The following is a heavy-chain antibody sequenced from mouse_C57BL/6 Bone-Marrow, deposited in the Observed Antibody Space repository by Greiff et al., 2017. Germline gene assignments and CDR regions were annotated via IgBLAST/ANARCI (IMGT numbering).Heavy chain of an antibody. CDR3: ARRSDYYGSSYVDAMDY. J-gene: IGHJ4*01. CDR2: IYWDDDK. CDR1: GFSLSTSGMG. D-gene: IGHD1-1*01. Sequence: QVTLKESGPGILQSSQTLSLTCSFSGFSLSTSGMGVSWIRQPSGKGLEWLAHIYWDDDKRYNPSLKSRLTISKDTSRNQVFLKITSVDTADTAKYYCARRSDYYGSSYVDAMDYWGQGTSVTVSS. V-gene: IGHV8-12*01.